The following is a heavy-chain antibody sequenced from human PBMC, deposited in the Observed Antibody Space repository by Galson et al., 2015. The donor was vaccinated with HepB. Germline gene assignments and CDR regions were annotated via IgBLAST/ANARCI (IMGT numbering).Heavy chain of an antibody. CDR1: GFTFSSYG. CDR3: AKKGNSVKTPSSLDY. Sequence: SLRLSCAASGFTFSSYGMHWVRQAPGKGLEWVAVISYDGSNKYFADSVKGRFTISRDNFKNTLYLEMNSLRAEDTAVYYCAKKGNSVKTPSSLDYWGQGTLVTVSS. CDR2: ISYDGSNK. D-gene: IGHD2-15*01. J-gene: IGHJ4*02. V-gene: IGHV3-30*18.